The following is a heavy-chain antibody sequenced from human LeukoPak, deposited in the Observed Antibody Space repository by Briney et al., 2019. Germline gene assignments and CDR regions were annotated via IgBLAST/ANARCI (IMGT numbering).Heavy chain of an antibody. D-gene: IGHD3-10*01. J-gene: IGHJ6*03. CDR2: MNPNSGNT. CDR1: GYTFTSYD. CDR3: ARTRRMVRGVILYYYYMDV. V-gene: IGHV1-8*03. Sequence: ASVKVSCKASGYTFTSYDINWVRQATGQGLEWMGWMNPNSGNTGYAQKFQGRVTITRNTSISTAYMELSSLRSEDTAVYYCARTRRMVRGVILYYYYMDVWGKGTTVTISS.